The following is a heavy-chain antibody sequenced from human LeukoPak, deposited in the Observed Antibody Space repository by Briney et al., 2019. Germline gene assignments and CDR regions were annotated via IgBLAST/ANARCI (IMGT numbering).Heavy chain of an antibody. D-gene: IGHD6-13*01. CDR3: ARDRGGYSSSWTIIDY. Sequence: PGGSLRLSCAASGFTFGDYGMSWVRQAPGKGLEWVSGINWNGGSTGYADSVKGRFTISRDNAKNSLYLQMNSLRAEDTALYYCARDRGGYSSSWTIIDYWGQGTLVTVSS. CDR2: INWNGGST. J-gene: IGHJ4*02. V-gene: IGHV3-20*04. CDR1: GFTFGDYG.